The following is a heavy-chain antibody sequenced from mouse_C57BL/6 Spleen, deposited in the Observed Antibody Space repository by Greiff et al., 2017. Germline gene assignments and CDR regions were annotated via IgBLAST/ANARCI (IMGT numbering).Heavy chain of an antibody. J-gene: IGHJ4*01. CDR2: INPGSGGT. Sequence: QVQLQQSGAELVRPGTSVTVSCKASGYAFTNYLIEWVKQRPGQGLEWIGVINPGSGGTNYNEKFKGKATLTADKSSSTAYMQLSSLTSEDSAVYFCARLYYGNYNAMDDWGKGTSVTVSS. D-gene: IGHD2-1*01. CDR1: GYAFTNYL. V-gene: IGHV1-54*01. CDR3: ARLYYGNYNAMDD.